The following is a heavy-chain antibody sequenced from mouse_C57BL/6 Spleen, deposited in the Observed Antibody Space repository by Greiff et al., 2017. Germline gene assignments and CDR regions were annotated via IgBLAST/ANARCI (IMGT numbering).Heavy chain of an antibody. Sequence: QVQLQQPGAELVRPGTSVKLSCKASGYTFTSYWMHWVKQRPGQGLEWIGVIDPSDSYTNYNQKFKGKATLTVDPSSSTAYLQLSSLTSEDSAVYYCARHGSSSNYFDDWGKGTTLTVSS. CDR2: IDPSDSYT. CDR3: ARHGSSSNYFDD. D-gene: IGHD1-1*01. CDR1: GYTFTSYW. V-gene: IGHV1-59*01. J-gene: IGHJ2*01.